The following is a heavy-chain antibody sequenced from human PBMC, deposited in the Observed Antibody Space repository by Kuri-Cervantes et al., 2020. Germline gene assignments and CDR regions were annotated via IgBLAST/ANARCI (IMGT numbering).Heavy chain of an antibody. CDR2: IRGSDGST. CDR3: VPFGYGYYYGLDV. D-gene: IGHD5-12*01. Sequence: GESLKISCAASGFTFSSHNMNWVRQAPGKGLEWVSGIRGSDGSTFYADSVKGRCIISRDIPKNTVFLQMSNLRAEDTALYYCVPFGYGYYYGLDVWGQGITVTVSS. J-gene: IGHJ6*02. V-gene: IGHV3-23*01. CDR1: GFTFSSHN.